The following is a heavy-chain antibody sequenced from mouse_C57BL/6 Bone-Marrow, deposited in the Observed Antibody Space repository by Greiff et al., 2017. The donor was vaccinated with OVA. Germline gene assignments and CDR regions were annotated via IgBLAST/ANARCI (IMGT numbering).Heavy chain of an antibody. J-gene: IGHJ2*01. V-gene: IGHV14-4*01. CDR2: IDPENGDT. CDR3: TPFLRSYYFDY. D-gene: IGHD1-1*01. CDR1: GFNIKDDY. Sequence: EVQLQQSGAELVRPGASVKLSCTASGFNIKDDYMHWVKQRPEQGLEWIGWIDPENGDTEYASKFQGKATITADTSSNTAYLQLSSLTSEDTAVYYCTPFLRSYYFDYWGQGTTLTVSS.